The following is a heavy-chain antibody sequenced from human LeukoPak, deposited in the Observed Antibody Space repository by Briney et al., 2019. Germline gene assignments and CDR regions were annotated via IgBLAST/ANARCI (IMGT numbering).Heavy chain of an antibody. V-gene: IGHV1-18*01. CDR1: GYTFTSYG. D-gene: IGHD1-26*01. CDR3: ARDGGSYLYYYYYYGMDV. J-gene: IGHJ6*02. CDR2: ISAYNGNT. Sequence: ASVNVSCKASGYTFTSYGISWVRQAPGQGLEWMGWISAYNGNTNYAQKLQGRVTMTTDTSTSTAYMELRSLRSDDTAVYYCARDGGSYLYYYYYYGMDVWGQGTTVTVSS.